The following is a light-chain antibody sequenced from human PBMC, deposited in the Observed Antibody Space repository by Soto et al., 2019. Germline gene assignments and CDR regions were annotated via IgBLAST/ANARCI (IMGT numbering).Light chain of an antibody. Sequence: DIQMTQSPSTLSGSVGDRVTITCRASQTISSWLAWYQQKPGKAPKLLIYDASSLESGVPSRFSGSGSGTDFTPTISNMQHQDFANYYCQQVHSFTLTFGGGTKGDIK. CDR2: DAS. CDR3: QQVHSFTLT. J-gene: IGKJ4*01. V-gene: IGKV1-5*01. CDR1: QTISSW.